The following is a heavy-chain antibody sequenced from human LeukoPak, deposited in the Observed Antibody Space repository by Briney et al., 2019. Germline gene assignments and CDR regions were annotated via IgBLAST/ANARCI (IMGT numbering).Heavy chain of an antibody. Sequence: GGSLRLSCAASGFTFRNYAMSWVRQAPGKGLEWVSAISGSGGSTFYADSVKGRFTISRDNSKNTLYVQMNSLRAEDTAVYYCAKGAVVGSHFDYCGQGTLVTVSS. V-gene: IGHV3-23*01. CDR3: AKGAVVGSHFDY. CDR2: ISGSGGST. D-gene: IGHD2-15*01. J-gene: IGHJ4*02. CDR1: GFTFRNYA.